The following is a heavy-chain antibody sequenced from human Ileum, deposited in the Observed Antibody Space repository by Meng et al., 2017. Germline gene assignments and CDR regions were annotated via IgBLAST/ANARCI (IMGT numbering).Heavy chain of an antibody. D-gene: IGHD3-3*01. J-gene: IGHJ5*02. CDR1: GYTFIDYY. CDR3: AKGLLVGVRENWLDP. Sequence: ASVKVSCKASGYTFIDYYIHWLRQAPGQGLEWMGRIDPKTGGARYSQKFQGRVTVTGDASISTAYMELNSLTADDTAVYYCAKGLLVGVRENWLDPWGQGTLVTVSS. V-gene: IGHV1-2*06. CDR2: IDPKTGGA.